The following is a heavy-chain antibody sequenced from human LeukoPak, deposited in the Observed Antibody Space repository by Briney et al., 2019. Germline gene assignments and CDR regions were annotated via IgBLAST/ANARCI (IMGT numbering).Heavy chain of an antibody. Sequence: SETLSLTCAVYGGSFSGYYWSWIRQPPGKGLEWIGSIYHSGSTYYNPSLKSRVTISVDTSKNQFSLKLSSVTAADTAVYYCAGVPLVVVAATPGRFDYWGQGTLVTVSS. CDR2: IYHSGST. CDR3: AGVPLVVVAATPGRFDY. V-gene: IGHV4-34*01. CDR1: GGSFSGYY. D-gene: IGHD2-15*01. J-gene: IGHJ4*02.